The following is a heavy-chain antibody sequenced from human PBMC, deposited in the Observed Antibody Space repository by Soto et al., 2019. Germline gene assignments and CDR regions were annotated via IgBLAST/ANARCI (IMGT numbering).Heavy chain of an antibody. J-gene: IGHJ4*02. D-gene: IGHD1-26*01. CDR1: GGTFSSYS. CDR2: IIPLFGTA. Sequence: QVQLVQAGAEVKKPGSSVKVSCKASGGTFSSYSINWVRQAPGHGLEWRGEIIPLFGTANYAQKFQGRVTITADESASTAYLELGSLRSEDTAVYYCARDGGRHAGGIDYWGQGTLVTVS. CDR3: ARDGGRHAGGIDY. V-gene: IGHV1-69*01.